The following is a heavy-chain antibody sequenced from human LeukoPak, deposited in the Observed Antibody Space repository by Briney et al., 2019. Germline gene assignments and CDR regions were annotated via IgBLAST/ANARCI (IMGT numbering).Heavy chain of an antibody. CDR1: GYSFTSYW. V-gene: IGHV5-10-1*01. D-gene: IGHD2-2*01. J-gene: IGHJ4*02. Sequence: GESLRISCKGSGYSFTSYWLSWVRQMPGKGLDWMGRIDPSDSYTNSSPSFQSHVTISADKSISTAYLQWSSLKASDTAMYYCARLGYCSSTSCSEVYWGQGTLVTVSS. CDR3: ARLGYCSSTSCSEVY. CDR2: IDPSDSYT.